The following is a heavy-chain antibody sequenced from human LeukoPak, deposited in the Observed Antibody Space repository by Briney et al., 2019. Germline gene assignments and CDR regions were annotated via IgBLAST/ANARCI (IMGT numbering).Heavy chain of an antibody. V-gene: IGHV4-59*01. Sequence: PSETLSLTCTVSGGSISSYYWSWIRQPPGKGLEGIGYIYYSGSTNYNPSLKSRVTISVDTSKNQFSLKLSSVTAADTAVYYCARYCSGGSCSQPPRTFDPWGQGTLVTVSS. CDR2: IYYSGST. J-gene: IGHJ5*02. CDR1: GGSISSYY. D-gene: IGHD2-15*01. CDR3: ARYCSGGSCSQPPRTFDP.